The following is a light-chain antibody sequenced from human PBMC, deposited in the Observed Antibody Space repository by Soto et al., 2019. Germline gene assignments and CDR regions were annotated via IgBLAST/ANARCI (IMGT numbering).Light chain of an antibody. CDR1: QTISSW. Sequence: IQMTQSPSTLSGSVGDRVTNTCRATQTISSWLAWYQQKPGKAPKLLIYKASTLKSGVPSRFSGSGSGTEFTLTISSLQPDDFATYYCQHYNSYSEAFGQGTKVAIK. CDR2: KAS. CDR3: QHYNSYSEA. J-gene: IGKJ1*01. V-gene: IGKV1-5*03.